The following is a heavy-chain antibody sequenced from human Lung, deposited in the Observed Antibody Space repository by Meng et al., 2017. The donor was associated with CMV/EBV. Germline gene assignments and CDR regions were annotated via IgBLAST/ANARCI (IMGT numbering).Heavy chain of an antibody. CDR2: ISYDGSNK. D-gene: IGHD3-16*01. CDR3: ARDPGFGFSSALDY. Sequence: GESLKISCAASGFTFSSYAMHWVRQAPGKGLEWVAVISYDGSNKCYADSVKGRFTISRDNSKNTLYLQMNSLRAEDTAVYYCARDPGFGFSSALDYWGQGTLVTVSS. V-gene: IGHV3-30*04. CDR1: GFTFSSYA. J-gene: IGHJ4*02.